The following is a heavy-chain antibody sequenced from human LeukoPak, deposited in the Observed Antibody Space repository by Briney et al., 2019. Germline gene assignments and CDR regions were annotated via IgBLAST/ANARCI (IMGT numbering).Heavy chain of an antibody. CDR2: IYPGHSDT. Sequence: GESLKISCKGSGYSFTSYWIGWVRHMPGQGLEWKGIIYPGHSDTRYSPSFLGKLTISADKSISTAYLQWSSLKASDTAMYYCARHLVVVPAAPTVANYYYMDVWGKGTTVTVSS. CDR1: GYSFTSYW. CDR3: ARHLVVVPAAPTVANYYYMDV. V-gene: IGHV5-51*01. D-gene: IGHD2-2*01. J-gene: IGHJ6*03.